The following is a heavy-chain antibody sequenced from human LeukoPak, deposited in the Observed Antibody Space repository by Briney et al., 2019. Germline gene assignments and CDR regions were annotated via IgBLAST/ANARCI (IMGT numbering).Heavy chain of an antibody. J-gene: IGHJ4*02. V-gene: IGHV5-10-1*01. CDR1: GYGFTNNW. CDR3: ARGSGWCDY. CDR2: INPTDSST. D-gene: IGHD6-19*01. Sequence: GESLKISCKGSGYGFTNNWISWLRQMPGKGLEWMGRINPTDSSTNYSPSFQGHVTISADKSIGTAYLQWSSLRASDTAIYYCARGSGWCDYWGQGTLVTVSS.